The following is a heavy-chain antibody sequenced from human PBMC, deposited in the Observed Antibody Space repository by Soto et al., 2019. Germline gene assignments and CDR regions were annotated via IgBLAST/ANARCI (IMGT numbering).Heavy chain of an antibody. D-gene: IGHD5-18*01. CDR1: GFTFSNAW. V-gene: IGHV3-15*01. CDR2: IKSKTDGGTT. Sequence: PGGSLRLSCAASGFTFSNAWMSWVRQAPGKGLEWVGRIKSKTDGGTTDYAAPVKGRFTISRDDSKNTLYLQMNSLKTEDTAVYYCWCGGVLRWGGYSYGYGNYWGQGTLVTVSS. CDR3: WCGGVLRWGGYSYGYGNY. J-gene: IGHJ4*02.